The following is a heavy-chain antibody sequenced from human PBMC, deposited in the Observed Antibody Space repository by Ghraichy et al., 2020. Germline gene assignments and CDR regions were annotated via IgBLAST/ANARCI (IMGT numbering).Heavy chain of an antibody. CDR1: NSSIRSSSYY. J-gene: IGHJ4*02. D-gene: IGHD4-17*01. Sequence: SETLSLTCSVSNSSIRSSSYYWGWIRQPPGKGLEWIGSIYYSGSTYYNPSLKSRVTISVDTSKNQFSLKLTSVTAADTAVYYCVRQDYGDYAPFDYWGQGTLVTVSS. V-gene: IGHV4-39*01. CDR3: VRQDYGDYAPFDY. CDR2: IYYSGST.